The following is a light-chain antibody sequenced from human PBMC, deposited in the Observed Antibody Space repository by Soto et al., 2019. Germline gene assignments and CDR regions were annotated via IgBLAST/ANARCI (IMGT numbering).Light chain of an antibody. CDR2: WAS. J-gene: IGKJ1*01. V-gene: IGKV4-1*01. CDR1: QSVLYSSNNKNY. Sequence: DIVMTQSPDSLAVSLGERATINCKSSQSVLYSSNNKNYLAWYQQKPGQPPKLLIYWASTRESGVPDRFSGSGSGXXXXXXFSSXQXXXXAXYYCQQYYSTSWTFGQGTKVEIK. CDR3: QQYYSTSWT.